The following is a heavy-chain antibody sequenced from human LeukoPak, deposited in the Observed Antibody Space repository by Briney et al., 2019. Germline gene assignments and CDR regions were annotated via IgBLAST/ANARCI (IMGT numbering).Heavy chain of an antibody. V-gene: IGHV3-53*01. CDR2: IYSGGIT. J-gene: IGHJ4*02. D-gene: IGHD1-20*01. Sequence: GGSLRLSCAASGFTVSSNYMSWVRQAPGKGLEWVSVIYSGGITYYADSVKGRFTISRDNSKNTLYLQVNSLRAEDTAVYYCARGGYNWNPVYFDYWGQGTLVTVSS. CDR3: ARGGYNWNPVYFDY. CDR1: GFTVSSNY.